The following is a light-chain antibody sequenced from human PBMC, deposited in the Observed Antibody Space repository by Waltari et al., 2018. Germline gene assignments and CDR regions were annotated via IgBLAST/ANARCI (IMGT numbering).Light chain of an antibody. CDR2: EDS. Sequence: SYELTQPPSVSVSPGQTARLTCSVDPFPTQSANWYQQKSGQAPVLVIYEDSKRPSGIPERFSGSSSGTTATLTISGAQVEDEADYYCYSTDSSGHDRVFGGGTKLTVL. V-gene: IGLV3-10*01. CDR3: YSTDSSGHDRV. CDR1: PFPTQS. J-gene: IGLJ3*02.